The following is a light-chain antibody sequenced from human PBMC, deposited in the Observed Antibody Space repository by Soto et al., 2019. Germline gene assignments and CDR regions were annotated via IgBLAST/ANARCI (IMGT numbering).Light chain of an antibody. CDR3: QQYNTYSSRT. CDR1: QSISYW. V-gene: IGKV1-5*01. J-gene: IGKJ1*01. Sequence: DIQMTQSPSTLSASVGDRVTITCRASQSISYWLAWYQQKPGKAPNLLIYDASTLESGVPTRFSGSGSGTEFTLTISSLQPDDFATSYCQQYNTYSSRTFGQGTKVEIK. CDR2: DAS.